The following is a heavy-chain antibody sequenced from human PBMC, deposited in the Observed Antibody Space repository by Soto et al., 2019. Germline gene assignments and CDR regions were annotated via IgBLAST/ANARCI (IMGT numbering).Heavy chain of an antibody. CDR1: GFTFRSYG. V-gene: IGHV3-33*01. Sequence: PGGSLRLSCAASGFTFRSYGIHWVRQAPGKGLEWVALIWFDGSKKYYVDSVKGRFAVSRDNPKNTLYLQMNSLRVEDTAVYYCARDRLVPYGYGMDVWGQGTLVTVSS. CDR3: ARDRLVPYGYGMDV. CDR2: IWFDGSKK. J-gene: IGHJ4*02. D-gene: IGHD2-2*01.